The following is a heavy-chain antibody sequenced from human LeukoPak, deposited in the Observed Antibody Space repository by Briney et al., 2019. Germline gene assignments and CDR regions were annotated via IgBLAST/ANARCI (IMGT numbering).Heavy chain of an antibody. D-gene: IGHD3-22*01. Sequence: GGSMRLSCAASGISFNNYWMHWVRQAPGKGLVWVSRVNSDGSSTVYADSVKGRFTISRDNDRTTVYLQMSSLRLDDTATYYCATGLGHYYDYWGQGSLVTVSS. CDR3: ATGLGHYYDY. J-gene: IGHJ4*02. V-gene: IGHV3-74*01. CDR1: GISFNNYW. CDR2: VNSDGSST.